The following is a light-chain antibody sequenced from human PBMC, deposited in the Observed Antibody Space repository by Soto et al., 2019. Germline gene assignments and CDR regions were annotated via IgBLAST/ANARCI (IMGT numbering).Light chain of an antibody. CDR3: SSFTSSSTQV. V-gene: IGLV2-14*01. CDR2: EVS. J-gene: IGLJ3*02. CDR1: SSDVGGYNY. Sequence: QSVLTQPASVSGSPGQSITISCTGTSSDVGGYNYVSWYQQYPGRAPKLMIYEVSNRPSGVSNRFSGSKSGNTASLTISGLQAEDEADYYCSSFTSSSTQVLGGGTKVTAL.